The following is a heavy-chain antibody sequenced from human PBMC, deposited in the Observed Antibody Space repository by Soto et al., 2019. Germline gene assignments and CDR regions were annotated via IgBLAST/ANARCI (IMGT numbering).Heavy chain of an antibody. D-gene: IGHD5-12*01. V-gene: IGHV5-51*01. CDR3: ARTPHVDIVATIAVFDY. J-gene: IGHJ4*02. CDR2: IYPGDSDT. Sequence: GESLKISCKGSGYSFTSYWIGWVRQMPGKGLEWMGIIYPGDSDTRYSPSFQGQVTISADKSISTAYLQWSSLKASDTAMYYCARTPHVDIVATIAVFDYWGQGTLVTVSS. CDR1: GYSFTSYW.